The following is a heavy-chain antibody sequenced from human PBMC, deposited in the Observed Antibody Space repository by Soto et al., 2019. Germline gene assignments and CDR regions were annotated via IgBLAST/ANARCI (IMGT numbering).Heavy chain of an antibody. CDR2: LNDSGGT. D-gene: IGHD3-10*01. V-gene: IGHV4-34*01. CDR1: GGSFSGYY. Sequence: SETLSLTCAVYGGSFSGYYWSWIRQPPGKGLEWIGELNDSGGTNYNASLRSRVTISGDSSKNQFSLKLSFVTAADTAVYYCARARGEAQHWSQGTLVTVSS. J-gene: IGHJ1*01. CDR3: ARARGEAQH.